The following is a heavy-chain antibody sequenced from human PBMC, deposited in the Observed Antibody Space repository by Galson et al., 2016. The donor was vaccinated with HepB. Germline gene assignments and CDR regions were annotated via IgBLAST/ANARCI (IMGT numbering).Heavy chain of an antibody. CDR2: IYYTGSA. Sequence: SETLSLTCTVSGGSVSSGSYHWSWIRQPPGKKLEWIGYIYYTGSANYNPPLKSRVSISVDTSKNQFSLKLNSVTAADTAVYYCARIPFYDFWSGPRTDAFDIWGQGTMVTVSS. V-gene: IGHV4-61*01. D-gene: IGHD3-3*01. CDR3: ARIPFYDFWSGPRTDAFDI. J-gene: IGHJ3*02. CDR1: GGSVSSGSYH.